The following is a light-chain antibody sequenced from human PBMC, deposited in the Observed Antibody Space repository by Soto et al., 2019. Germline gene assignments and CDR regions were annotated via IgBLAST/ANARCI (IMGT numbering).Light chain of an antibody. V-gene: IGKV1-9*01. CDR2: AAS. CDR1: QGISSY. J-gene: IGKJ5*01. Sequence: DIQLTPSPSFLSASVVDRVTITCRASQGISSYLAWYQQKPGKAPKLLIYAASTLQSGVPSRFSGSGSGTEITLTISSLQPEDFATYYCQQLNSYPRTFGQGTRLEIK. CDR3: QQLNSYPRT.